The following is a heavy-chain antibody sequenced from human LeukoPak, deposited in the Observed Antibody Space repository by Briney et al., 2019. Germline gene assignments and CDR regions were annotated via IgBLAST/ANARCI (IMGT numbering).Heavy chain of an antibody. D-gene: IGHD1-26*01. CDR2: IYYSGST. J-gene: IGHJ4*02. CDR3: ARDGRAPGGGDY. V-gene: IGHV4-59*12. Sequence: SETLSLTCTVSGGSIGSYYWSWIRQPPGKGLEWIGYIYYSGSTNYNPSLKSRVTLSVDASKNHFSLRLTSVTAADTAVYYCARDGRAPGGGDYWGPGTLVIVSS. CDR1: GGSIGSYY.